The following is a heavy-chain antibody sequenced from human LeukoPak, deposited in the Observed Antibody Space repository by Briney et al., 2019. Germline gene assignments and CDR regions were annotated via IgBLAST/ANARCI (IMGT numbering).Heavy chain of an antibody. V-gene: IGHV3-30*04. D-gene: IGHD5-18*01. Sequence: GGSLRLSCAASGFTFSSYAMHWVRQAPGKGLEWVAVISYDGSNKYYADSVKGRFTISRDNSKNTLHLQMNSLRAEDTAVYYCARDRGYSYGRGPAYGMDVWGKGTTVTVSS. CDR2: ISYDGSNK. CDR1: GFTFSSYA. J-gene: IGHJ6*04. CDR3: ARDRGYSYGRGPAYGMDV.